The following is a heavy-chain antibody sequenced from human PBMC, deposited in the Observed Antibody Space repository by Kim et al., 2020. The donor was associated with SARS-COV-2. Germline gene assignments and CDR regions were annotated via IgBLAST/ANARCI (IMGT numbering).Heavy chain of an antibody. CDR1: GFTFSSYW. CDR3: ASRTYSGSYYYFDY. Sequence: GGSLRLSCAASGFTFSSYWMHWVRQVPGKGLVWVSRINSDGSNTSYADSVKGRFTISRDNAKNTLYLQMNSLRAEDTAVYYCASRTYSGSYYYFDYWGQGTLVTVSS. V-gene: IGHV3-74*01. CDR2: INSDGSNT. J-gene: IGHJ4*02. D-gene: IGHD1-26*01.